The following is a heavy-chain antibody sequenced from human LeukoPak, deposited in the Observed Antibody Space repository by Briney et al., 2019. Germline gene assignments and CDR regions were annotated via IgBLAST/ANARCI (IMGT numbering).Heavy chain of an antibody. CDR2: MYYSGST. D-gene: IGHD3-3*01. J-gene: IGHJ4*02. V-gene: IGHV4-39*01. CDR1: GGSISSSSYY. Sequence: PSETLSLTCTVSGGSISSSSYYWGWIRQPPGKGPEWIGSMYYSGSTYYNPSLKSRVTISVDTSKNQFSLKLSSVTAADTAVYYCARHTTIFGHFGYWGQGTLVTVSS. CDR3: ARHTTIFGHFGY.